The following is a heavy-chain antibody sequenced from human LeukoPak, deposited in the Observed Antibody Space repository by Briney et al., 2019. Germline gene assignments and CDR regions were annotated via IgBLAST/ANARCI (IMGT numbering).Heavy chain of an antibody. CDR3: ARMYSSSWTQYAFDI. V-gene: IGHV1-8*01. CDR2: MNPNSGNT. J-gene: IGHJ3*02. D-gene: IGHD6-13*01. CDR1: VYTFTSYD. Sequence: GALVKVSCRASVYTFTSYDINWVRQATGQGLEWMGWMNPNSGNTGYAQKFQGRVTMTRNTSISTAYMELSSLRSEDTAVYYCARMYSSSWTQYAFDIWGQGTMVTVSS.